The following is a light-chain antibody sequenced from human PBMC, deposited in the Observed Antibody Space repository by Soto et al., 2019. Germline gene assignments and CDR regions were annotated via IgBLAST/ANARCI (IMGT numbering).Light chain of an antibody. CDR1: QGMNTY. J-gene: IGKJ5*01. V-gene: IGKV1-9*01. CDR2: GAS. Sequence: DIQLTQSPSFLSASVGDRVTISCRASQGMNTYVAWYQQKPGKAPKLLIYGASTLHTGVPSRFSGSESWAELTRTIGSLQPEDFATEYCHQLHSYPITFGQGTRLESK. CDR3: HQLHSYPIT.